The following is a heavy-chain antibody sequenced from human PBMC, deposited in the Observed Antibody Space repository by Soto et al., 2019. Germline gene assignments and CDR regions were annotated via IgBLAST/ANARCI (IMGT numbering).Heavy chain of an antibody. CDR1: GGSFSGYY. D-gene: IGHD2-2*01. CDR2: INHSGST. CDR3: ARLPTSCFVDY. Sequence: QVQLQQWGAGLLKPSETLSLTCAVYGGSFSGYYWSWIRQPPGKGLEWIGEINHSGSTNYNPSLNSRVTISVDTSKNQFSLKLSSVTAADTAVYYCARLPTSCFVDYWGQGTLVTVSS. V-gene: IGHV4-34*01. J-gene: IGHJ4*02.